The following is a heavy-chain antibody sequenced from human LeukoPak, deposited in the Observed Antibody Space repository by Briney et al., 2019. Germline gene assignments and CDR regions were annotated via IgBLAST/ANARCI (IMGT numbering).Heavy chain of an antibody. D-gene: IGHD2-2*01. CDR3: VRDSHRRYCTSTTCSSYYFDY. J-gene: IGHJ4*02. V-gene: IGHV1-18*04. CDR2: VSGYDGNT. CDR1: GYTFTGYY. Sequence: ASVKVSCKASGYTFTGYYMHWVRQAPGQGPEWMGWVSGYDGNTNYAQKFQGRVTMTTDTSASTAYMELRSLRSDDTAVYYCVRDSHRRYCTSTTCSSYYFDYWGQGTLVAVSS.